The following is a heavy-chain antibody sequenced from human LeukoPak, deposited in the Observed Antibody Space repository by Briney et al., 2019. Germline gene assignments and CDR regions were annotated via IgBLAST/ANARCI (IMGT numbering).Heavy chain of an antibody. CDR2: INSGSGGGS. D-gene: IGHD5-12*01. CDR3: AKDIGAYYYYGMDV. Sequence: GGSLRLSCAASGFTFSDHAMNWVRQAPGKGLEWVSGINSGSGGGSFYADSVKGRFTISRDNSKNTLYLQMNSLRAEDTAVYYCAKDIGAYYYYGMDVWGQGTTVTVSS. V-gene: IGHV3-23*01. J-gene: IGHJ6*02. CDR1: GFTFSDHA.